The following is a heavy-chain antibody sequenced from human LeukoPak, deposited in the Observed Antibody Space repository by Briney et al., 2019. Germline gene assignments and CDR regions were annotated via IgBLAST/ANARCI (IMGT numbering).Heavy chain of an antibody. CDR1: GGSISGYY. Sequence: SETLSLTCTVSGGSISGYYWSWFRQPAGKGLEWIGRVYTSGTTNYNPSLKSRVTMSIDTSKNQFSLKLTSVTAADTAVYYCARGFGHPRGQGTLVTVSS. D-gene: IGHD3-10*01. CDR2: VYTSGTT. V-gene: IGHV4-4*07. J-gene: IGHJ5*02. CDR3: ARGFGHP.